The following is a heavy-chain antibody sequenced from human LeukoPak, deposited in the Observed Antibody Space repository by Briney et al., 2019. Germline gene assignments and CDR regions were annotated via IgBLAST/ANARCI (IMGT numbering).Heavy chain of an antibody. CDR2: IYWEDDK. V-gene: IGHV2-5*02. CDR3: AHTGHYYDRNNANWYFDL. D-gene: IGHD3-22*01. CDR1: GFSLTTSGVG. Sequence: SSPTLAKPTQTLTLTCTFSGFSLTTSGVGVGWIRQPPGKALGWLDDIYWEDDKRYSPSLKNRITITKDTSKNQVVLSVTNMDPVDTATYYCAHTGHYYDRNNANWYFDLWGRGTLVTVSS. J-gene: IGHJ2*01.